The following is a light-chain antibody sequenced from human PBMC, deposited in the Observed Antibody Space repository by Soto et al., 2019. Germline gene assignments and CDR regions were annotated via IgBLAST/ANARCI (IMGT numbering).Light chain of an antibody. J-gene: IGLJ3*02. CDR2: DDN. CDR3: ATWDSSLSAVV. Sequence: QSVMTQPPSVSAAPGQKVTISCSGSSSNIGGNSVSWYQQLPGTAPKLLIYDDNKRPSGIPDRFSGSKSGTSGTLAIAGLQTGDEADYYCATWDSSLSAVVFGGATKVTVL. V-gene: IGLV1-51*01. CDR1: SSNIGGNS.